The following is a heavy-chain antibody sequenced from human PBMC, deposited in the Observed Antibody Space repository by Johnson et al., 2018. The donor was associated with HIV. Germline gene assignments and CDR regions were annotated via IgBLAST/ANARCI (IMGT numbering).Heavy chain of an antibody. V-gene: IGHV3-30-3*01. CDR2: ISYDGSNK. CDR1: GFTFSSYA. CDR3: ANGPIKYSRSSRGGAFEI. J-gene: IGHJ3*02. D-gene: IGHD6-6*01. Sequence: QVQLVESGGGVVQPGMSLRVSCAASGFTFSSYAMHWVRQAPGKGLEWVAVISYDGSNKYYADSVKGRFTISRDNSKNTLYLQMNSLRAEDTAVYYCANGPIKYSRSSRGGAFEIWGQGTMVTVSS.